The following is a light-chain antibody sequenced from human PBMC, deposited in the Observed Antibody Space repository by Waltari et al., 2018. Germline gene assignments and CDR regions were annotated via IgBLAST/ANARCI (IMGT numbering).Light chain of an antibody. CDR2: AAS. V-gene: IGKV3-20*01. J-gene: IGKJ1*01. CDR1: QSIGRY. CDR3: QNHERLPAT. Sequence: EVVLTPSPGTLPLSPGERATLSCRASQSIGRYLVWYQQRPGQAPSLLIYAASTRSTGIPDRFSGSGSGTDFTLTISRLEPEDFAVYYCQNHERLPATFGQGTKVEIK.